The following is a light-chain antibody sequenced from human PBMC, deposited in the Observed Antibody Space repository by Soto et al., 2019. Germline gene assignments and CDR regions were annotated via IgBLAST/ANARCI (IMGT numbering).Light chain of an antibody. CDR1: QSVSSN. V-gene: IGKV3-15*01. CDR3: QQYNKWPLT. Sequence: EIVMTQSRATLSVSPGERATLSCRASQSVSSNLAWYQQKPGQAPRLLIYGASTRASGIPASFSGSGSGTEFTLTISSLQSEDFAVYYCQQYNKWPLTFGGGTKVEIK. J-gene: IGKJ4*01. CDR2: GAS.